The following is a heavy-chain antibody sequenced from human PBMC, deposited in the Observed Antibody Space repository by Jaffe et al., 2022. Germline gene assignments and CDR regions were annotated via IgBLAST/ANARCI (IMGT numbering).Heavy chain of an antibody. CDR1: GFTVSSNY. J-gene: IGHJ3*02. CDR2: IYSGGST. V-gene: IGHV3-66*02. D-gene: IGHD2-15*01. CDR3: ASSPPRGFTPPRKDDAFDI. Sequence: EVQLVESGGGLVQPGGSLRLSCAASGFTVSSNYMSWVRQAPGKGLEWVSVIYSGGSTYYADSVKGRFTISRDNSKNTLYLQMNSLRAEDTAVYYCASSPPRGFTPPRKDDAFDIWGQGTMVTVSS.